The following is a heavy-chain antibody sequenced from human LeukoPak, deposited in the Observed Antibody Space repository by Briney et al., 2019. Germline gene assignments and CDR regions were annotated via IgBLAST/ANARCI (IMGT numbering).Heavy chain of an antibody. Sequence: SETLSLTCTVSGGSISSYYWSWIRQPPGKGLEWIGYIYYSGSTNYNPSLKSRVTISVDTSKNQFPLKLSSVTAADTAVYYCARDKAPHAFDIWGQGTMVTVSS. V-gene: IGHV4-59*01. CDR1: GGSISSYY. CDR2: IYYSGST. CDR3: ARDKAPHAFDI. J-gene: IGHJ3*02.